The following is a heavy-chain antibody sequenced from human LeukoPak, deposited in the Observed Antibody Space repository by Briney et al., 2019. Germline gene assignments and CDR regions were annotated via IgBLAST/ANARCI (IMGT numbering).Heavy chain of an antibody. Sequence: GGSLRLSCAASGFTFSSYGMHWVRQAPGKGLEWVALIWYDGSNKYYADSVKGRFTISRDNSKNTLYLQMNSLRAEDTAVYYCAGRVTGYSSGYVYWGQGTLVTVSS. CDR1: GFTFSSYG. CDR3: AGRVTGYSSGYVY. J-gene: IGHJ4*02. V-gene: IGHV3-33*01. CDR2: IWYDGSNK. D-gene: IGHD5-18*01.